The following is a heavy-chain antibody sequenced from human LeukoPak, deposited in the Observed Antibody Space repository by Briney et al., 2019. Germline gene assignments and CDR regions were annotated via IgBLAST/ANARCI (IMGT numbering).Heavy chain of an antibody. V-gene: IGHV1-2*02. J-gene: IGHJ4*02. CDR3: ASRNTRYCSSTSCHDY. CDR2: INPNSGGT. D-gene: IGHD2-2*01. Sequence: ASVKVSCKASGYTFTGYYMHWVRQAPGQGLEWMGWINPNSGGTNYAQKFQGRVTMTRDTSISTAYMELSRLRSDDTAVYYCASRNTRYCSSTSCHDYWGPGTLVTVSS. CDR1: GYTFTGYY.